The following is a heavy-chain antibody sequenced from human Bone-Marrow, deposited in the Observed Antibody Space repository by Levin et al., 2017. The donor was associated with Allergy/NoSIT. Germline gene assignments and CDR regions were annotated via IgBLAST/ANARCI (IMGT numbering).Heavy chain of an antibody. CDR3: ARFVVVEAGNSYSALDV. CDR2: ISNRGSS. CDR1: GASISSGGSGDYY. Sequence: SETLSLTCTVAGASISSGGSGDYYWSWIRQHPEKGLEWIGYISNRGSSYYNPSLTTRVTISADTSKSQFSLNVTSVTAADTAVYFCARFVVVEAGNSYSALDVWGQGTTVTVSS. J-gene: IGHJ6*02. V-gene: IGHV4-31*03. D-gene: IGHD2-15*01.